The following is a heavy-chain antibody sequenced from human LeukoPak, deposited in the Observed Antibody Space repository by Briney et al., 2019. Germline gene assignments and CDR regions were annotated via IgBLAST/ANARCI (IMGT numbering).Heavy chain of an antibody. CDR2: INHRGST. V-gene: IGHV4-34*01. CDR3: ARAQDTSFDY. CDR1: GGSFSGYY. J-gene: IGHJ4*02. Sequence: PSETLSLTCAVYGGSFSGYYWSWIRQPPGKGLEWIGEINHRGSTNYNPSLKSRVTISVDTSKNQFSLKLSSVTAADTAVYYCARAQDTSFDYWGQGTLVTVSS.